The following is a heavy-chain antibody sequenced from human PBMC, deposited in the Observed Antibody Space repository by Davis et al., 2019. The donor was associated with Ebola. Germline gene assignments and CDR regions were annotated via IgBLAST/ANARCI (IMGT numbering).Heavy chain of an antibody. CDR3: ARYNWNFGGFDP. D-gene: IGHD1-20*01. J-gene: IGHJ5*02. CDR2: IYDTGYT. Sequence: SETLSLTCTVSGGSVSSGSYYWTWIRQPPGKGLEWMGYIYDTGYTTYSPSLKSRVTLSVDTSKNQFSLKLTSVTAADTAVYYCARYNWNFGGFDPWGQGTLVIVSS. V-gene: IGHV4-61*01. CDR1: GGSVSSGSYY.